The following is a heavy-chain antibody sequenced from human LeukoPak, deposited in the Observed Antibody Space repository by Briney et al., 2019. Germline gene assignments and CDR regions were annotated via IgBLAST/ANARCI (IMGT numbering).Heavy chain of an antibody. CDR2: IIHILGIA. Sequence: SVKVSCKASGGTFSSYAISWVRQAPGQGLEWMGRIIHILGIANYAQKFQGRVTITADKSTSTAYMELSSLRSEDTAVYYCARTRGYSYGYGDYWGQGTLVTVSS. V-gene: IGHV1-69*04. CDR1: GGTFSSYA. CDR3: ARTRGYSYGYGDY. J-gene: IGHJ4*02. D-gene: IGHD5-18*01.